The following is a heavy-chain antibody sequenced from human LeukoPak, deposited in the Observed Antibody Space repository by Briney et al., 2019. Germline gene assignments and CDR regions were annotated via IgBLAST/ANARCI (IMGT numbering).Heavy chain of an antibody. CDR3: STSGGTTTRFVDY. CDR1: GFTFSNAW. CDR2: IISKVDGGTA. Sequence: GGSLRLSCAASGFTFSNAWMSWVRQAPGKGLEWVGRIISKVDGGTADYAAPVKGRFTISRDDSKATVYLQMNSLKTEDTAVYYCSTSGGTTTRFVDYWAQGTLVSVSS. V-gene: IGHV3-15*01. J-gene: IGHJ4*02. D-gene: IGHD2/OR15-2a*01.